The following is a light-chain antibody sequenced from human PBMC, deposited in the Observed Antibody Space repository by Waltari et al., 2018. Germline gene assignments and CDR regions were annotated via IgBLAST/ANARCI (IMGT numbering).Light chain of an antibody. V-gene: IGLV2-14*01. CDR1: TNNF. Sequence: QSALTQPASVSGSPGQSITITCTGTTNNFVSWYQLHPGNPPRLLISYVTSRPSGVPSRFSGSQSGDTASLTISGVQAEDEAHYYCSSFTSLRSVIFGGGTTLTVL. CDR2: YVT. J-gene: IGLJ2*01. CDR3: SSFTSLRSVI.